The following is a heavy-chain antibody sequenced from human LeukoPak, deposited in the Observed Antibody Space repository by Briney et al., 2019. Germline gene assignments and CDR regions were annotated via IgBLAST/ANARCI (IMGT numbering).Heavy chain of an antibody. Sequence: PGGSLRLACAAAAFTFSSYSMNCVRQAQGKGMEWDSYISSSISTIYYADSVKGRFTISRDNAKNSLYLQMNSLRDEDTAVYYCASRGDFDWLFGVAFDIWGQGTMVTVSS. J-gene: IGHJ3*02. CDR1: AFTFSSYS. D-gene: IGHD3-9*01. V-gene: IGHV3-48*02. CDR2: ISSSISTI. CDR3: ASRGDFDWLFGVAFDI.